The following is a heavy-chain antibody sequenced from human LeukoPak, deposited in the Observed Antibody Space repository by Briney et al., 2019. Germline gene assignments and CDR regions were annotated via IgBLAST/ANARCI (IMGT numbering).Heavy chain of an antibody. CDR3: ARDGTGPIFSIAAAGRWWFDP. Sequence: ASVKVSCKASGYTFTGYYMHWVRQAPGQGLEWMGWINPNSGGTNYAQKSQGRVTMTRDTSISTAYMELSRLRSDDTAVYYCARDGTGPIFSIAAAGRWWFDPWGQGTLVTVSS. CDR1: GYTFTGYY. V-gene: IGHV1-2*02. CDR2: INPNSGGT. D-gene: IGHD6-13*01. J-gene: IGHJ5*02.